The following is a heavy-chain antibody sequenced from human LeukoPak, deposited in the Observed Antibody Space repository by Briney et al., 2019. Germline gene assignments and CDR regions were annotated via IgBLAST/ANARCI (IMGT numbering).Heavy chain of an antibody. CDR1: GFTFQVYG. J-gene: IGHJ4*02. CDR2: ISTSSRDI. CDR3: VRDAGGYDYVWGSYRQD. D-gene: IGHD3-16*02. V-gene: IGHV3-21*06. Sequence: PGGSLRLSCAASGFTFQVYGMNWVRQAPGKGLEWVSSISTSSRDIYYADSVKGRFTISRDNAKNSLYLQMKSLRAEDTAMYCCVRDAGGYDYVWGSYRQDWGQGTLVTVSS.